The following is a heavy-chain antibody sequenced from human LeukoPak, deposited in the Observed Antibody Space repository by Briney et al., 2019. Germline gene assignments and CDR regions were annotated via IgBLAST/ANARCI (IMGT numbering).Heavy chain of an antibody. Sequence: GSVKVSCKVSGYTLTELSMHWVRQAPGKGLEWMRGFDPEDGETIYAQKFQGRVTMTEDTSTDTAYMELSSLRSEDTAVYYCATVYGFYVGGHDAFDIWGQGTMVTVSS. D-gene: IGHD2-8*01. CDR2: FDPEDGET. CDR3: ATVYGFYVGGHDAFDI. V-gene: IGHV1-24*01. CDR1: GYTLTELS. J-gene: IGHJ3*02.